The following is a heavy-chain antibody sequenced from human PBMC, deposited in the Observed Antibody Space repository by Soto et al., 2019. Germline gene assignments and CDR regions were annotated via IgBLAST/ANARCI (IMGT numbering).Heavy chain of an antibody. CDR1: EGTFNSYT. CDR2: VIPILGMA. D-gene: IGHD3-10*01. Sequence: QVQLVQSGAEVKKPGSSVKVSCTASEGTFNSYTISWVRQAPGQGLEWMGRVIPILGMANFAQKFQGRVMITADKSTSTAYMVLSSLRSDDTAVYYCATNYGSGSTHFDYWGQGTLVTVSS. J-gene: IGHJ4*02. V-gene: IGHV1-69*02. CDR3: ATNYGSGSTHFDY.